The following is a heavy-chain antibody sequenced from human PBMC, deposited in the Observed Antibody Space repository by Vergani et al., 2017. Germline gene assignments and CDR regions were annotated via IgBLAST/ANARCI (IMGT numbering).Heavy chain of an antibody. CDR2: ISAYNGNT. CDR3: ARDKRTGSKKPYYDGMDV. J-gene: IGHJ6*02. Sequence: QVQLVQSGAEVKKPGASVKVSCKASGYTFTSYGISWVRQAPGQGLEWMGWISAYNGNTNYAQKLQGRVTMTTDTSTRTAYMELRSLRSDDTAVYYCARDKRTGSKKPYYDGMDVWGQGSTVTVSS. CDR1: GYTFTSYG. V-gene: IGHV1-18*01. D-gene: IGHD1-14*01.